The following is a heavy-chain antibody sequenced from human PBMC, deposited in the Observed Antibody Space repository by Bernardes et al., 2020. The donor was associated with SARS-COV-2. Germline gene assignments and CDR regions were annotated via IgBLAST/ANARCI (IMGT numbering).Heavy chain of an antibody. CDR2: IIPIFGTA. Sequence: SVKVSCKASGGTFSSYAISWVRQAPGQGLEWMGGIIPIFGTANYAQKFQGRVTITADESTSTAYMELSSLRSEDTAVYYCARDSMAWFGGPGYFDYWGQGTLVTVSS. V-gene: IGHV1-69*13. CDR3: ARDSMAWFGGPGYFDY. CDR1: GGTFSSYA. D-gene: IGHD3-10*01. J-gene: IGHJ4*02.